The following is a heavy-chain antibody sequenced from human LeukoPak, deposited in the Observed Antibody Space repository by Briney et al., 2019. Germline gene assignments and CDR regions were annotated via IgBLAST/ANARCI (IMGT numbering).Heavy chain of an antibody. CDR2: IGSGDTT. V-gene: IGHV3-23*01. Sequence: PGGSLRLSCAASGFSFRSYAMIWVSQPRGKGLEWVSTIGSGDTTYFADSVKGRFTISRDNSKNTLYLQMNSLRAEDTAVYYCAKGERNYYDTLTAFDIWGQGTMVIVSS. CDR1: GFSFRSYA. CDR3: AKGERNYYDTLTAFDI. J-gene: IGHJ3*02. D-gene: IGHD3-22*01.